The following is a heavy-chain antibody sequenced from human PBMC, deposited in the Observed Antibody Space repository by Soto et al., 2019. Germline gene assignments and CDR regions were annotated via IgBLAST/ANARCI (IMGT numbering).Heavy chain of an antibody. V-gene: IGHV6-1*01. J-gene: IGHJ6*02. D-gene: IGHD2-2*01. CDR3: ARDTGLCSSTSCLNYYYYYGMDV. CDR2: TYYRSKWYN. Sequence: SQTLSLTCAISGDSVSSNSAAWNWIRQSPSRGLEWLGRTYYRSKWYNDYAVSVKSRITINPDTSKNQFSLQLNSVTPEDTAVYYCARDTGLCSSTSCLNYYYYYGMDVWGQGTTVTVSS. CDR1: GDSVSSNSAA.